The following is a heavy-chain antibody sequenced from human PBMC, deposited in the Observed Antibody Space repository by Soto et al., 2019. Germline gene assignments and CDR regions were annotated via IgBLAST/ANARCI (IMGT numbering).Heavy chain of an antibody. CDR2: INHSGST. D-gene: IGHD2-8*02. J-gene: IGHJ4*02. CDR1: GGSFSGYY. CDR3: ARDKITGLFAY. V-gene: IGHV4-34*01. Sequence: SETLSLTCAVYGGSFSGYYWTWILQPPGTGLEWIGEINHSGSTNYNPSLKSRVTISVDTSKNQFSLKLTSVTAADTAVYYCARDKITGLFAYWGQGTPVPVSS.